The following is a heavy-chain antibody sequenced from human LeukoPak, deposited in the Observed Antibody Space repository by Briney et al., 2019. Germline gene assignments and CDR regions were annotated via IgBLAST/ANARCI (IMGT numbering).Heavy chain of an antibody. J-gene: IGHJ6*03. CDR2: IYYSGST. CDR3: AGQYYDFWSGYDYYYYYMDV. Sequence: PSQTLSLTCTVSGASISSGDYYWSWIRQPPGKGLGWIWYIYYSGSTYYNPSLKSRVTISVDTSKNQFSLKLSSVTAADTAVYYCAGQYYDFWSGYDYYYYYMDVWGKGTTVTVSS. V-gene: IGHV4-30-4*08. CDR1: GASISSGDYY. D-gene: IGHD3-3*01.